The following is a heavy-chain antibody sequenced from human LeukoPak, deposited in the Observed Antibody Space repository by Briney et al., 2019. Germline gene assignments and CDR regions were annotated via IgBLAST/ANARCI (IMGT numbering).Heavy chain of an antibody. CDR2: ISSSRSTI. V-gene: IGHV3-48*04. J-gene: IGHJ6*04. Sequence: GGSLRLSCAASGFSFSDHTMNRVRRAPGKGLEWFSYISSSRSTIYYEDSVKGRFTISRDNAKKSLYLQMNSLRAEDTAVYYCAELGITMIGGVWGKGTTVTISS. CDR1: GFSFSDHT. D-gene: IGHD3-10*02. CDR3: AELGITMIGGV.